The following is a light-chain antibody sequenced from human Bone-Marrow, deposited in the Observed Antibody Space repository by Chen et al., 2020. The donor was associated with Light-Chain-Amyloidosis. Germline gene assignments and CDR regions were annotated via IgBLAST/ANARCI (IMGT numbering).Light chain of an antibody. CDR1: NSNIGGNY. J-gene: IGLJ3*02. CDR3: GSWDDGLSGPV. Sequence: HSALTQSPSASVTPGQRVTISCSGDNSNIGGNYVYWYHQVPGTAPKLLIYRINLRPSGVHDGFSGSKSGASASLAISGLRSEDDADYYCGSWDDGLSGPVFGGGTRLTVL. V-gene: IGLV1-47*01. CDR2: RIN.